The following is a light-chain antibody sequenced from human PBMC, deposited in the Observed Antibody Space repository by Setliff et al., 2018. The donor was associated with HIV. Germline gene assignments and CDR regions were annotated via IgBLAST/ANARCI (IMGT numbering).Light chain of an antibody. CDR3: TSYSINNLYV. CDR2: NVD. J-gene: IGLJ1*01. CDR1: SSDIGSSNF. Sequence: QSALTQPASVSGSPGQSITISCTGTSSDIGSSNFVSWYQQHPGKAPKVMIYNVDKRPSGVSNRVSGSKSGNTASLTISGLQTEDEADYYCTSYSINNLYVFATGTKV. V-gene: IGLV2-14*03.